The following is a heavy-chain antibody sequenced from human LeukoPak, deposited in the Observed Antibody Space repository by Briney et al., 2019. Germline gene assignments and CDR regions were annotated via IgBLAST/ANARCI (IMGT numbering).Heavy chain of an antibody. CDR1: GFIFSSYG. Sequence: PGGSLRLSCAASGFIFSSYGMHWVRQAPDKGLEWVAFIRYDGSRKYYADSVKGRFTISRDNAKNSLYLQMNGLRAEDTALYYCAKVAWEYQLLPIDYWGQGTLVTVSS. J-gene: IGHJ4*02. D-gene: IGHD2-2*01. CDR3: AKVAWEYQLLPIDY. CDR2: IRYDGSRK. V-gene: IGHV3-30*02.